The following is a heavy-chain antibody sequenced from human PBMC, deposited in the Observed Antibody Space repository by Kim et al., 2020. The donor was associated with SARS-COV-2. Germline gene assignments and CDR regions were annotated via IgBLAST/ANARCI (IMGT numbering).Heavy chain of an antibody. CDR2: ISGSGGST. J-gene: IGHJ4*02. V-gene: IGHV3-23*01. CDR3: AKLGDCSGGSCYGPLDY. Sequence: GGSLRLSCAASGFTFSSYAMSWVRQAPGKGLEWVSAISGSGGSTYYADSVKGRFTISRDNSKNTLYLQMNSLRAEDMAVYYCAKLGDCSGGSCYGPLDYWGQGTLVTVSS. D-gene: IGHD2-15*01. CDR1: GFTFSSYA.